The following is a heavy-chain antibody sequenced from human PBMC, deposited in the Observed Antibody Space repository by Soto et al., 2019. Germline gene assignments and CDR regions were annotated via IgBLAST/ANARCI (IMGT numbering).Heavy chain of an antibody. CDR1: GFVFGDYA. D-gene: IGHD5-12*01. V-gene: IGHV3-49*04. Sequence: GGSLIVSCSASGFVFGDYAVTWVRQAPGKGLEWVGVVRSETYGGSTEYAASVKGRFRISRDDSESIAYLQMTSLKTEDTAVYYCTRGRGASGRYAEYCGKGILATVFS. CDR3: TRGRGASGRYAEY. CDR2: VRSETYGGST. J-gene: IGHJ4*02.